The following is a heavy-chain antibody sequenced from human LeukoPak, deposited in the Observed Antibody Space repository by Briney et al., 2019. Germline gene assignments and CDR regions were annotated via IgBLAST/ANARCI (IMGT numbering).Heavy chain of an antibody. V-gene: IGHV4-59*08. CDR3: ARNYDFGLNYFDC. Sequence: PSETLSLTCTVSGGSISSYYWSWVRQPPGKGLEWIGYIYYSGYTNYNPSLKSRVTISVGMSKNQFSLKLSSVTAADTAVYYCARNYDFGLNYFDCWGQGTVVTVSS. CDR1: GGSISSYY. J-gene: IGHJ4*02. CDR2: IYYSGYT. D-gene: IGHD3-3*01.